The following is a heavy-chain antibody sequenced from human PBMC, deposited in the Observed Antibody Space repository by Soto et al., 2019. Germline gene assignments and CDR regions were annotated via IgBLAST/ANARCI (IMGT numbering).Heavy chain of an antibody. J-gene: IGHJ4*02. V-gene: IGHV3-23*01. CDR2: ISGSGSST. D-gene: IGHD6-6*01. CDR3: AKENGFQFVNFGASGFDY. CDR1: GFRFSSKA. Sequence: EVQLLESGGGPVQPGGSLRLSCAASGFRFSSKAMSWVRQAPGKGLEWVSIISGSGSSTYYTDSLKGRFTISRDNSKSMVYLEMNYLRAEDTAVYYCAKENGFQFVNFGASGFDYWGQGSLVSVSS.